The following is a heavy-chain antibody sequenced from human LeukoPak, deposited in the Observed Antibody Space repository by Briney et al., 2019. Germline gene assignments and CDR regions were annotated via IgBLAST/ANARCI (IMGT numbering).Heavy chain of an antibody. CDR2: IYYTGIT. CDR3: ARHLNNCGDDCYIFDY. V-gene: IGHV4-59*08. D-gene: IGHD2-21*01. CDR1: GGSINSYY. J-gene: IGHJ4*02. Sequence: PSETLSLTCTVSGGSINSYYWSWIRQPPGKGLEWIGSIYYTGITDYNPSLKSRVTISVDTSKNQFSLRVSSVTAADTAVYYCARHLNNCGDDCYIFDYWGQGTLVTVSS.